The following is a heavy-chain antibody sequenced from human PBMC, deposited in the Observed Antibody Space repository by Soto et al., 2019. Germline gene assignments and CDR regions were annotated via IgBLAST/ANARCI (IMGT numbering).Heavy chain of an antibody. V-gene: IGHV1-69*13. Sequence: SVKVSCKASGGTFSSYAISWVRQAPGQGLEWMGGIIPTFGTANYAQKFQGRVTITADESTSTAYMELSSLRSEDTAVYYCARLEVIVLVPAAYGIDAWGEGPTVTVSS. D-gene: IGHD2-2*01. CDR3: ARLEVIVLVPAAYGIDA. CDR2: IIPTFGTA. CDR1: GGTFSSYA. J-gene: IGHJ6*02.